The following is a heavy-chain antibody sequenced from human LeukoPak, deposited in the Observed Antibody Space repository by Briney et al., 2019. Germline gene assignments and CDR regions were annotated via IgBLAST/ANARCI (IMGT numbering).Heavy chain of an antibody. Sequence: ASVKVSCKASGGTFSSYAISWVRQAPGQGLEWMGRIIPILGIANYAQKFQGRVTITTDESTSTAYMELSSLRSEDTAVYYYASAVVPAAIDYYYYYMDVWGKGTTVTVSS. CDR1: GGTFSSYA. J-gene: IGHJ6*03. V-gene: IGHV1-69*04. CDR3: ASAVVPAAIDYYYYYMDV. D-gene: IGHD2-2*01. CDR2: IIPILGIA.